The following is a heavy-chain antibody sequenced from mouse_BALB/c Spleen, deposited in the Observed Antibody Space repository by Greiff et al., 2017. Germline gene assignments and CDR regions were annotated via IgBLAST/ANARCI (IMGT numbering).Heavy chain of an antibody. J-gene: IGHJ4*01. D-gene: IGHD4-1*01. CDR3: ARQKLGMDY. Sequence: EVKLVESGGDLVKPGGSLKLSCAASGFTFSSYGMSWVRQTPDKRLEWVATISSGGSYTYYPDSVKGRFTISRDNAKNTLYLQMSSLKSEDTAMYYCARQKLGMDYWGQGTSVTVSS. CDR1: GFTFSSYG. V-gene: IGHV5-6*01. CDR2: ISSGGSYT.